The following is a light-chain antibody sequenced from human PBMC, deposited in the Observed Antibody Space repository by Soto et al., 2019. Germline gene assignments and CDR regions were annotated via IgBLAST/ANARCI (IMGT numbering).Light chain of an antibody. Sequence: SYELTQPPSVSVAPGQTARITCGGSNLGTKSVHWYQQKPGQAPVLVVYDDTNRPSGIPERFSGSNSGNTATLTISRVEAGDEADYYCQVWDTSSDHVVFGGGTKVTVL. V-gene: IGLV3-21*02. J-gene: IGLJ2*01. CDR2: DDT. CDR3: QVWDTSSDHVV. CDR1: NLGTKS.